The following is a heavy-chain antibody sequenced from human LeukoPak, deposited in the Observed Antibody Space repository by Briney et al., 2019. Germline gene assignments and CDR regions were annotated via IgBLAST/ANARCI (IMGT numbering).Heavy chain of an antibody. CDR1: GGSISSYY. V-gene: IGHV4-59*01. J-gene: IGHJ5*02. CDR3: ARDIAAAGSYNWFDP. Sequence: SETLSLTCTVSGGSISSYYWSWIRQPPGKGLEWIGYIYYSGSTNYNPSLKSRVTISVDTSKNQFSLKLSSVTAADTAVYYCARDIAAAGSYNWFDPWGQGTLVTVSS. D-gene: IGHD6-13*01. CDR2: IYYSGST.